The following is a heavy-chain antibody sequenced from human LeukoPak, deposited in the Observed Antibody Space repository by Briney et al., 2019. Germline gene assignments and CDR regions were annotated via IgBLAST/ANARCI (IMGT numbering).Heavy chain of an antibody. CDR2: IDNDGHGI. D-gene: IGHD3-3*01. Sequence: GGSLRLSCAASGFTFSGYWMHWVRQGPEKGLELVSRIDNDGHGIIYADSVKGRFTTSRDNVKNTLYLQMNSLRVEDTAVYYCAAGGGWDPSFGVVTHVDAWGKGTTVVVSA. J-gene: IGHJ6*04. V-gene: IGHV3-74*01. CDR3: AAGGGWDPSFGVVTHVDA. CDR1: GFTFSGYW.